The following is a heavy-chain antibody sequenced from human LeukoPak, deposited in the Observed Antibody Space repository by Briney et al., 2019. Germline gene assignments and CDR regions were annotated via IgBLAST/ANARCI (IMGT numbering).Heavy chain of an antibody. CDR2: ISDSGANT. J-gene: IGHJ4*02. V-gene: IGHV3-23*01. D-gene: IGHD3-16*01. CDR1: GFTFSTYA. Sequence: GGSLRLSCAASGFTFSTYAMSWVRKAPGKGLKWVSTISDSGANTYYADSVKGRFTISRDNSKNTLYLEMSSLRVEDTAIYYCAKWPEGAMDYFDYWGQGTLVTVSS. CDR3: AKWPEGAMDYFDY.